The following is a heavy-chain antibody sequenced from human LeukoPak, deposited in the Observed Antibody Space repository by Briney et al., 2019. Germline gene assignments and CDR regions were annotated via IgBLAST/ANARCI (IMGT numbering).Heavy chain of an antibody. D-gene: IGHD7-27*01. J-gene: IGHJ4*02. CDR3: ASNTGTVFDY. Sequence: SETLSLTCTVSGDFITAYYWSWIRQPPGKGLEWIGYVYYSGSTEYNPSLRSRVTVSLEMSKHQFSLNLTSVTAADTAVYYCASNTGTVFDYWGQGALVTVSS. CDR1: GDFITAYY. V-gene: IGHV4-59*01. CDR2: VYYSGST.